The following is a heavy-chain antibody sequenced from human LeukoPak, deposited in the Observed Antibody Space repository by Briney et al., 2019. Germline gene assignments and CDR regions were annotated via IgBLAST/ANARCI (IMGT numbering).Heavy chain of an antibody. CDR2: ISGSSSTI. D-gene: IGHD6-19*01. J-gene: IGHJ3*02. CDR3: AREGHLYSSGWYLDAFDI. CDR1: GFTFSSYS. Sequence: GGSLRLSCAASGFTFSSYSMNWVRQAPGKGLEWVSYISGSSSTIYYADSVKGRFTIPRDNAKNSLYLQMNSLRAEDTAVYYCAREGHLYSSGWYLDAFDIWGQGTMVTVSS. V-gene: IGHV3-48*01.